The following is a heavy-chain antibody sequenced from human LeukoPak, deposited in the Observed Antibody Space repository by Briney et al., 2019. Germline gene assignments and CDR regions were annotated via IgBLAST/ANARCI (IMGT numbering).Heavy chain of an antibody. V-gene: IGHV4-39*01. CDR1: GGSISSYY. Sequence: SETLSLTCTVSGGSISSYYWSWIRQPPGKGLEWIGSIYYSGSTYYNPSLKSRVTISVDTSKNQFSLKLSSVTAADTAVYYCARLYCSGGSCYSVSMYYMDVWGKGTTVTISS. D-gene: IGHD2-15*01. CDR2: IYYSGST. CDR3: ARLYCSGGSCYSVSMYYMDV. J-gene: IGHJ6*03.